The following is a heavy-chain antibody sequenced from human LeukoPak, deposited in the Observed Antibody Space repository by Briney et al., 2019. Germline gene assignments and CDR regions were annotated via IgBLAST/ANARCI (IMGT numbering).Heavy chain of an antibody. CDR1: GFTFSSYA. V-gene: IGHV3-23*01. J-gene: IGHJ6*02. Sequence: PGGSLRLSCAASGFTFSSYAMSWARQAPGKGLEWVSAISGSGGSTYYADSVKGRLTISRDNSKNTLYLQMNSMRAEDTAVYDSAKDHTVNYYYYGMDVWGQGTTVTVSS. CDR3: AKDHTVNYYYYGMDV. D-gene: IGHD4-17*01. CDR2: ISGSGGST.